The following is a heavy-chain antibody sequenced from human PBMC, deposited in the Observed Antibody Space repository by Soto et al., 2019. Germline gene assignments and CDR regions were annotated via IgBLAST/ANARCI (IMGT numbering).Heavy chain of an antibody. CDR3: ARPRFYFYRCHGGRYQH. CDR1: SGSISSSNW. D-gene: IGHD3-22*01. J-gene: IGHJ1*01. CDR2: IYHSGST. V-gene: IGHV4-4*02. Sequence: PSETLSLTCAVSSGSISSSNWWSWVRQPPGKGLEWIGEIYHSGSTNYNPSLKSRVTISVDKSKNQFSLKLSSVTAADTAVYYCARPRFYFYRCHGGRYQHSGQRTPVPVS.